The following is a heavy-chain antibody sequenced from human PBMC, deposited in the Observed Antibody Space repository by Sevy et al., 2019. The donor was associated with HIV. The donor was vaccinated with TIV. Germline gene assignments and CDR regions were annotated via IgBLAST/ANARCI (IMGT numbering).Heavy chain of an antibody. CDR1: GGSISSSSYY. CDR3: ARHSGFGEPHDAFDI. D-gene: IGHD3-10*01. Sequence: SETLSLTCTVSGGSISSSSYYWGWIRQPPGKGLEWIGSIYYSGSTYDNPSLKSRVTISVDTSKNQFSLKLSAVTAADTAVYYCARHSGFGEPHDAFDIWGQGTMVTVSS. CDR2: IYYSGST. J-gene: IGHJ3*02. V-gene: IGHV4-39*01.